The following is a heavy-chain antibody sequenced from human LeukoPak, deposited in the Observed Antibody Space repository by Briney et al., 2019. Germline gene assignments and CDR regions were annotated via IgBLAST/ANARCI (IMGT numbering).Heavy chain of an antibody. CDR1: AGSISNYY. V-gene: IGHV4-59*08. J-gene: IGHJ4*02. CDR2: ISYSGST. Sequence: SETLSLTCTVAAGSISNYYWSWIRQPPGKGLELIGYISYSGSTNYNPSLKSRVTISVDTSKNQFSLKLSSVTAADTAVYYCARLGPAAGTSFDYWGQGTLVTVSS. CDR3: ARLGPAAGTSFDY. D-gene: IGHD6-13*01.